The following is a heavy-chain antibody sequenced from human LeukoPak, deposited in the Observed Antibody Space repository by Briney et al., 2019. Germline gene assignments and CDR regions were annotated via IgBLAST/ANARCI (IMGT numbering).Heavy chain of an antibody. Sequence: GGSLRLSCVASGFTFNNYSMNWVRQAPGKGLEWVSSISSRSTYIYYADSLKGRFTISRDNAKNSLYLQVNTLRGEDTAVYYCARSLGFCSTPSCPPAGYWGQGTLVTVSS. J-gene: IGHJ4*02. V-gene: IGHV3-21*01. CDR2: ISSRSTYI. CDR3: ARSLGFCSTPSCPPAGY. D-gene: IGHD2-2*01. CDR1: GFTFNNYS.